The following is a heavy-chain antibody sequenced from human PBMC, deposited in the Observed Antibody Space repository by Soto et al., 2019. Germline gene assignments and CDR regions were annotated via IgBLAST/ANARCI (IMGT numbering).Heavy chain of an antibody. J-gene: IGHJ4*02. D-gene: IGHD6-13*01. CDR2: FDPEDGET. CDR3: ATTRIAAAGTFLPLDY. V-gene: IGHV1-24*01. CDR1: GYTLTELS. Sequence: EASVKVSCKVSGYTLTELSMHWVRQAPGKGLEWMGGFDPEDGETIYAQKFQGRVTMTEDTSTDTAYMELSSLRSEDTAVYYCATTRIAAAGTFLPLDYWGQGTLVTVSS.